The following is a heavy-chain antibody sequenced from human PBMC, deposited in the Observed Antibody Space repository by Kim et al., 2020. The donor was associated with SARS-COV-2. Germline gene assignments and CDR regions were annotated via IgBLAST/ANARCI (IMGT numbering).Heavy chain of an antibody. Sequence: SETLSLTCTVSGDSIRSSGYYWGWIRQPPGKGLEWIGSMYYSGSTYYHRSLRGRVTISVDTSKNQFSLKLSSVTAADTAVYYCGRDFHRDGYNDVHLDY. CDR3: GRDFHRDGYNDVHLDY. D-gene: IGHD1-1*01. V-gene: IGHV4-39*07. CDR2: MYYSGST. CDR1: GDSIRSSGYY. J-gene: IGHJ4*01.